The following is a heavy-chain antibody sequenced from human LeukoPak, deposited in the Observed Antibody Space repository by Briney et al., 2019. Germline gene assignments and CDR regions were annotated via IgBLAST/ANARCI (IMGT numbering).Heavy chain of an antibody. J-gene: IGHJ6*03. CDR2: INHSGST. Sequence: SETLSLTCAVYGGSFSGYYWSWIRQPPGKGLEWIGEINHSGSTNYNPSLKSRVTISVDTSKNQFSLKLSSVTAADTAVYYCARRWFGFYYYYMDVWGKGTTVTISS. CDR1: GGSFSGYY. V-gene: IGHV4-34*01. CDR3: ARRWFGFYYYYMDV. D-gene: IGHD3-10*01.